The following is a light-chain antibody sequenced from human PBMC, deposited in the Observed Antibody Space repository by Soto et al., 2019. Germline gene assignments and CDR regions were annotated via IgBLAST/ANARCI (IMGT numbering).Light chain of an antibody. V-gene: IGLV1-40*01. CDR1: SSNIGAGYD. Sequence: QSVLTQPPSVSGAPGQRVTISCPGRSSNIGAGYDVPWYQQLPGTAPKLLIYGNSNRPSGVPDRFSGSKSGTSASLAITGLQAEDEADYYCQSYDSSLSGVVFGGGTKLTVL. J-gene: IGLJ2*01. CDR2: GNS. CDR3: QSYDSSLSGVV.